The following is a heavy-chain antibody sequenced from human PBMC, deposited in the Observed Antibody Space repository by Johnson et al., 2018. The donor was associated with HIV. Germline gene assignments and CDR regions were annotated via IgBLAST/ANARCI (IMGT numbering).Heavy chain of an antibody. CDR3: VRDDYAFHI. CDR2: IKQDGSEK. J-gene: IGHJ3*02. D-gene: IGHD2-21*02. CDR1: GFTFSNFW. V-gene: IGHV3-7*05. Sequence: VQLVESGGGLVQPGGSLRLSCAASGFTFSNFWMSWVRQAPGKGLEWVANIKQDGSEKYYLASVKGRFTISRDNAKNSLYLQMNSLRAEDTAVYYCVRDDYAFHIWGQGTMVTVSS.